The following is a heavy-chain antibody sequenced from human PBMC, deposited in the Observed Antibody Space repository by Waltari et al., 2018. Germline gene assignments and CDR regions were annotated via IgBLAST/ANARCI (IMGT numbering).Heavy chain of an antibody. CDR1: GGSISSYY. V-gene: IGHV4-4*07. D-gene: IGHD6-13*01. Sequence: QVQLQESGPGLVKPSETLSLTCTVSGGSISSYYWSWIRQPAGKGLEWIGRIYTSGSTNYNPSLKSRVTMSVDTSKNQFSLKLSSVTAADTAVYYCARDRAAAGTYNYYYMDVWGKGTTVTVYS. CDR3: ARDRAAAGTYNYYYMDV. J-gene: IGHJ6*03. CDR2: IYTSGST.